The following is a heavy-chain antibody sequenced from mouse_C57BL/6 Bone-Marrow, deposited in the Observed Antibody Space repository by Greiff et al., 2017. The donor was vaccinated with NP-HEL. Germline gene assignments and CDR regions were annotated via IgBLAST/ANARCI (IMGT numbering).Heavy chain of an antibody. CDR2: ISSGGDYI. J-gene: IGHJ4*01. Sequence: DVQLVESGEGLVKPGGSLKLSCAASGFTFSSYAMSWVRQTPEKRLEWVAYISSGGDYIYYADTVKGRFTISRDNARNTLYLQMSSLKSEDTAMYYCTRETGREDYYAMDYWGQGTSVTVSS. V-gene: IGHV5-9-1*02. CDR3: TRETGREDYYAMDY. CDR1: GFTFSSYA. D-gene: IGHD4-1*01.